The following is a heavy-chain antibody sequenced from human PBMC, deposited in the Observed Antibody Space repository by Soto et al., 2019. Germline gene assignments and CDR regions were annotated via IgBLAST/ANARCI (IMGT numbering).Heavy chain of an antibody. D-gene: IGHD3-10*01. CDR1: GFTFSSYG. Sequence: VGSLRLSCAASGFTFSSYGMHWVRQAPGKGLEWVAVIWYDGSNKYYADSVKGRFTISRDNSKNTLYLQMNSLRAEDTAVYYCARDLVRRSYYYYYGMDVWGQGTTVTVSS. V-gene: IGHV3-33*01. CDR2: IWYDGSNK. J-gene: IGHJ6*02. CDR3: ARDLVRRSYYYYYGMDV.